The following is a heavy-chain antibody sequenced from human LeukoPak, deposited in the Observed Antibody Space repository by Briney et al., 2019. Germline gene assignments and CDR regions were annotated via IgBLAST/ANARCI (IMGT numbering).Heavy chain of an antibody. CDR3: ARQEVVEDTFDI. J-gene: IGHJ3*02. Sequence: PGGSLRLSCAASGFTFSSYDMHWVRQAPGKGLEWVSIIYSGGSTYYADSVKGRFTISRDNSKNTLYLQMNSLRAEDTAVYYCARQEVVEDTFDIWGQGTMVTVSS. D-gene: IGHD2-15*01. CDR1: GFTFSSYD. V-gene: IGHV3-66*04. CDR2: IYSGGST.